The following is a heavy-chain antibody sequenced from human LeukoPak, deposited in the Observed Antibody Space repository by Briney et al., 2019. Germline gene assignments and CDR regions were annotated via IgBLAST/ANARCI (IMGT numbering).Heavy chain of an antibody. CDR1: GFTFSSYS. CDR3: ARDPGYCSGGSCQYYSNSYTDV. V-gene: IGHV3-21*03. D-gene: IGHD2-15*01. CDR2: ISSSSSYI. J-gene: IGHJ6*03. Sequence: AGSLTLTCAASGFTFSSYSLNWLRQAPGKGLEWVSSISSSSSYIYYADSVKGRFTISRDNTKNSLYLQMNSLRAADTAACICARDPGYCSGGSCQYYSNSYTDVWGKGTPVTVSS.